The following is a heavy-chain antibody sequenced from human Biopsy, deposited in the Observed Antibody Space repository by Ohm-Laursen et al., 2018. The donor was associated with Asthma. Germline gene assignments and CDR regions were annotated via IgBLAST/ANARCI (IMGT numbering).Heavy chain of an antibody. D-gene: IGHD4-23*01. V-gene: IGHV4-59*02. CDR2: IYHSGTT. J-gene: IGHJ4*02. Sequence: SETLSLTCKVSNDLVGDSYWSWIRQPPGKALEWLGYIYHSGTTNYNPSLKSRVTISVDTSKNQFSLKLTSVTAADTAVYYCARTSQRATVVHFDYWGQGTLVTVSS. CDR1: NDLVGDSY. CDR3: ARTSQRATVVHFDY.